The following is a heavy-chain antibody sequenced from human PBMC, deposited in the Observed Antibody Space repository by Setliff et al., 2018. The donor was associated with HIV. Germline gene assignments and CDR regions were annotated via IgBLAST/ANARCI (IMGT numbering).Heavy chain of an antibody. V-gene: IGHV3-74*03. J-gene: IGHJ4*02. Sequence: GGSLRLSCAASGFTFSPYWMHWVRQAPGKGLVWVSRINSDGTSTTYADSVKGRFTISRDNAKNTMYLQMNTLRVEDTAVYYCARDPPGSGFHLDYWGQGTPVTVSS. CDR3: ARDPPGSGFHLDY. CDR2: INSDGTST. CDR1: GFTFSPYW. D-gene: IGHD5-12*01.